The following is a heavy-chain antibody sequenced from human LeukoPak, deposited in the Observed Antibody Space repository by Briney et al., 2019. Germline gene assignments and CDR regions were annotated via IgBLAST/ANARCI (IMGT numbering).Heavy chain of an antibody. CDR1: GGSISSSSYY. Sequence: PSETLSLTCTVSGGSISSSSYYWGWIRQPPGKGLEWIGSIYYSGSTYYNPSLKSRVTMSVDTSKNQFSLKLSSVTAADTAVYYCARVRTMITIPPDYYYYYMDVWGKGTTVTISS. J-gene: IGHJ6*03. CDR3: ARVRTMITIPPDYYYYYMDV. V-gene: IGHV4-39*07. D-gene: IGHD3-22*01. CDR2: IYYSGST.